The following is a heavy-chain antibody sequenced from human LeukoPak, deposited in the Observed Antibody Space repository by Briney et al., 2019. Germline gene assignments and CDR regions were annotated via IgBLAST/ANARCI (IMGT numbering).Heavy chain of an antibody. CDR3: AKQYYDSSGYYYYYYYGMDV. D-gene: IGHD3-22*01. CDR2: IWYDGSNK. J-gene: IGHJ6*02. V-gene: IGHV3-33*08. CDR1: GFTFSSYS. Sequence: GGSLRLSCAASGFTFSSYSMNWVRQAPGKGLEWVAVIWYDGSNKYYADSAKGRFTISRDNSKNTLYLQMNSLRAEDTAVYYCAKQYYDSSGYYYYYYYGMDVWGQGTTVTVSS.